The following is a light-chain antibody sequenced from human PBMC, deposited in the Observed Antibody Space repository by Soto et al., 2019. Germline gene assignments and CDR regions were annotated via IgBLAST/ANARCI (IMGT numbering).Light chain of an antibody. Sequence: DIVMTQSPDSLAVSLGERATINCKSSQSVLYSSNNKNYLAWYQQRPGQPPKLLIYWASTRESGVPDRFSGGGSWTDFTLTITSLQAEDVAVYYCQQYESTPPTFGQGTKLEIK. J-gene: IGKJ2*01. CDR1: QSVLYSSNNKNY. CDR3: QQYESTPPT. V-gene: IGKV4-1*01. CDR2: WAS.